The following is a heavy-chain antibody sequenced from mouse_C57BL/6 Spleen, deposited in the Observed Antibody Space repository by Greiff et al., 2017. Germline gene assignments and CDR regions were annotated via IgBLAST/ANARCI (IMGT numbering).Heavy chain of an antibody. CDR1: GYTFTDYN. CDR3: SYDYDGAMDY. Sequence: VQLQQSGPELVKPGASVKMSCKASGYTFTDYNMHWVKQSHGKSLEWIGYINPNNGGTSYNQKFKGKATLTVNKSSSTAYMELRSLTSEDSAVYYCSYDYDGAMDYWGQGTSVTVSS. J-gene: IGHJ4*01. D-gene: IGHD2-4*01. V-gene: IGHV1-22*01. CDR2: INPNNGGT.